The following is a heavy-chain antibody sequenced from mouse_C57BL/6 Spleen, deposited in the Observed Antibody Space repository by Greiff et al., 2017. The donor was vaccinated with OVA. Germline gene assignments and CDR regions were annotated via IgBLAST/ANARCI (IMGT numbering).Heavy chain of an antibody. CDR1: GYTFTSYW. Sequence: VQLQQSGAELAKPGASVKLSCKASGYTFTSYWMHWVKQRPGQGLEWIGYINPSSGYTKYNQKFKDKATLTADKSSSTAYMQLSSLTYEDSAVYYCARGSLITTVGGGYAMDYWGQGTSVTVSS. CDR2: INPSSGYT. D-gene: IGHD1-1*01. CDR3: ARGSLITTVGGGYAMDY. J-gene: IGHJ4*01. V-gene: IGHV1-7*01.